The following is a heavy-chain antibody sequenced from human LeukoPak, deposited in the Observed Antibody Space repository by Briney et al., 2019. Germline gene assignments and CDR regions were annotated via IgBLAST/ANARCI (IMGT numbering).Heavy chain of an antibody. D-gene: IGHD3-22*01. CDR2: ISAYNGNT. CDR1: GYTFTSYG. V-gene: IGHV1-18*01. Sequence: ASVKVSCKASGYTFTSYGISWVRQAPGQGLEWMGWISAYNGNTNYAQKLQDRVTMTTDASTSTAYMELRSLRSDDTAVYYCARDQAYYYDSSGYGGDDYWGQGTLVTVSS. J-gene: IGHJ4*02. CDR3: ARDQAYYYDSSGYGGDDY.